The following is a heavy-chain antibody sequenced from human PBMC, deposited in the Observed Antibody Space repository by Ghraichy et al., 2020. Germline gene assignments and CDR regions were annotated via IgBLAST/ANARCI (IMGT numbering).Heavy chain of an antibody. CDR3: ANGGIVGATMWISDFQH. V-gene: IGHV3-23*01. D-gene: IGHD1-26*01. J-gene: IGHJ1*01. CDR2: ISGSGGST. Sequence: GGSLRLSCAASGFTFSSYAMSWVRQAPGKGLEWVSAISGSGGSTYYADSVKGRFTISRDNSKNTLYLQMNSLRAEDTAVYYCANGGIVGATMWISDFQHWGQGTLVTVSS. CDR1: GFTFSSYA.